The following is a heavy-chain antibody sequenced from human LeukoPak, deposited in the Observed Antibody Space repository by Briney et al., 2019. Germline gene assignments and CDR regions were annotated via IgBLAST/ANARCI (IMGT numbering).Heavy chain of an antibody. D-gene: IGHD6-13*01. Sequence: GGSLRLSCAASGFTFSSCWMSWVRQAPGKGLEWVANIKQDGSEKYYVDSVKGRFTISRDNAKNSLYLQMNSLRAEDTAVYYCVMYSRADYWGQGTLVTVSS. J-gene: IGHJ4*02. CDR1: GFTFSSCW. CDR3: VMYSRADY. V-gene: IGHV3-7*01. CDR2: IKQDGSEK.